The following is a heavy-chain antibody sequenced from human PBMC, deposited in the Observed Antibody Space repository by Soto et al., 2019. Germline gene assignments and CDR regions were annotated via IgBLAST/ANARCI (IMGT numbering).Heavy chain of an antibody. CDR2: IYYSGST. Sequence: QVQLQESGPGLVKPSQTLSLTCTVSGGSISSGGYYWSWIRQHPGKGLEWIGYIYYSGSTYYNPSLKSRVTISGDTSKNQFSRELSSVAAAGRAVYYCARLMITVVGVIVGPGWVDPWGQVTVVKVSS. D-gene: IGHD3-16*02. V-gene: IGHV4-31*03. CDR1: GGSISSGGYY. CDR3: ARLMITVVGVIVGPGWVDP. J-gene: IGHJ5*02.